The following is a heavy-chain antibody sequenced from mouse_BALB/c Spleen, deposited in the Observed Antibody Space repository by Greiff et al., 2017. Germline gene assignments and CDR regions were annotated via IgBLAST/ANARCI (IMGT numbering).Heavy chain of an antibody. Sequence: DVMLVESGGGLVKPGGSLKLSCAASGFTFSSYAMSWVRQSPEKRLEWVAEISSGGSYTYYPDTVTGRFTISRDNAKNTLYLEMSSLRSEDTAMYYCARTVVATGNAMDYWGQGTSVTVSS. CDR2: ISSGGSYT. V-gene: IGHV5-9-4*01. CDR3: ARTVVATGNAMDY. CDR1: GFTFSSYA. D-gene: IGHD1-1*01. J-gene: IGHJ4*01.